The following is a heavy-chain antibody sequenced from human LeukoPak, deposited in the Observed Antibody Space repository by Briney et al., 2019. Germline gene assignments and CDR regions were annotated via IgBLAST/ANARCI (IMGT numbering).Heavy chain of an antibody. CDR2: INHSGST. J-gene: IGHJ3*02. D-gene: IGHD3-10*01. V-gene: IGHV4-34*01. CDR1: GVSFSGYY. CDR3: ARDPGSGRKDAFDI. Sequence: SETLSLTCAVYGVSFSGYYWSWIRQPPGKGLEWIGEINHSGSTNYNPSLKSRVTISVDTSKNQFSLKLSSVTAADTAVYYCARDPGSGRKDAFDIWGQGTMVTVSS.